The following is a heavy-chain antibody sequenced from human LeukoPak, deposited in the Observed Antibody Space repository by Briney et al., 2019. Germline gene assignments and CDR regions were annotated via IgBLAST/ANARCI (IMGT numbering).Heavy chain of an antibody. Sequence: GGSLRLSCAASGLIFNSYDMDWVRQAPGKGLEWVASISTYSTYIKYGDSVKGRFTISRDNANSSLSLQMNSLKVEDTAVYYCVREGGPYSHYYYMDVWGKGTTVAVSS. CDR3: VREGGPYSHYYYMDV. D-gene: IGHD3-16*01. CDR2: ISTYSTYI. CDR1: GLIFNSYD. J-gene: IGHJ6*03. V-gene: IGHV3-21*01.